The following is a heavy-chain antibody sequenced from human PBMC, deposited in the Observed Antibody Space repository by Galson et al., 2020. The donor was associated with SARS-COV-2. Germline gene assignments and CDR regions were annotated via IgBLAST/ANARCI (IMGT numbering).Heavy chain of an antibody. V-gene: IGHV3-48*03. CDR2: ISNSGNTI. D-gene: IGHD3-22*01. CDR3: ARDSLEQYYYDTSNSPLGY. J-gene: IGHJ4*02. CDR1: DISFSSYE. Sequence: GESLKISCAASDISFSSYEKNRLRHAPEQGLEWVSYISNSGNTIYYEDSVKGRFTISRDNAKNSLYLQMNSLRVEDTAVYYCARDSLEQYYYDTSNSPLGYWGQGTLVTVSS.